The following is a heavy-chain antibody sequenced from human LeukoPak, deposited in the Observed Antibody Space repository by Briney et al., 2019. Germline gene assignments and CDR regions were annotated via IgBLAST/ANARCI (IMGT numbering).Heavy chain of an antibody. CDR2: TYYRSKWDY. D-gene: IGHD3-10*01. Sequence: SQTLSLTCAISGDSVSNKNTAWNWIRQSPSRGLEWLGRTYYRSKWDYDYPLSVRSRITISPDTSKNQFSLQLISVTPEDTAVYFCARDRGVAQNLNYFDYWGQGTLVTVSS. V-gene: IGHV6-1*01. CDR1: GDSVSNKNTA. J-gene: IGHJ4*02. CDR3: ARDRGVAQNLNYFDY.